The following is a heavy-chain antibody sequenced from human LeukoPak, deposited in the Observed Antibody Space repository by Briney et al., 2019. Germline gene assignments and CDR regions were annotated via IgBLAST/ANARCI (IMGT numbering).Heavy chain of an antibody. V-gene: IGHV4-59*01. CDR3: ARGWSYYDSSGYHY. CDR2: IYYSGST. D-gene: IGHD3-22*01. Sequence: SETLSLTCSLSGGSISSYYWSWIRQPPGKGLEWIGYIYYSGSTNYYPSLKSRVTISVDTSKNQFSLKLSSVTAADTAVYYCARGWSYYDSSGYHYWGQGTLVTVS. CDR1: GGSISSYY. J-gene: IGHJ4*02.